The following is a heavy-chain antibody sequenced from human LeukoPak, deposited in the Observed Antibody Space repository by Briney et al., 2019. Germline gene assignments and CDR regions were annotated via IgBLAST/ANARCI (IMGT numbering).Heavy chain of an antibody. CDR2: ISSSSTTI. J-gene: IGHJ6*02. CDR3: TRDRFYAMDA. Sequence: GGSLRLSCAASGFTFSSYSMNWVRQAPGKGLEWVSYISSSSTTIYYADSVRGRFTISRDSAKNTLYLQMNSLRAEDTAVYYCTRDRFYAMDAWGQGTTVTV. V-gene: IGHV3-48*04. CDR1: GFTFSSYS.